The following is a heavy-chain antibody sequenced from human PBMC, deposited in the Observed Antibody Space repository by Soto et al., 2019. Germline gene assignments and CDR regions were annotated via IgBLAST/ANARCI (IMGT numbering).Heavy chain of an antibody. J-gene: IGHJ5*02. D-gene: IGHD3-10*01. CDR2: IYYSGST. CDR1: GGSISSGDYY. CDR3: AREFVEVYMIRGVIMGWFDP. V-gene: IGHV4-30-4*01. Sequence: QVQLQESGPGLVKPSQTLSLTCTVSGGSISSGDYYWSWIRQPPGKGLEWIGYIYYSGSTYYNPSLKSRVTISVDTSKNPFSLKLSSVTAADTAVYYCAREFVEVYMIRGVIMGWFDPWGQGTLVTVSS.